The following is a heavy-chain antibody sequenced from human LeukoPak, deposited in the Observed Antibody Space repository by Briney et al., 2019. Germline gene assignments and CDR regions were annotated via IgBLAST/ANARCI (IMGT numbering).Heavy chain of an antibody. D-gene: IGHD2-2*01. CDR3: AKGGYCSSTSCPFDY. CDR1: GFSFSSYA. Sequence: HPGGSLRLSCAASGFSFSSYAMNWVRQAPGKGLEWDSSISGNGGSTYYADSVKGRFTISRDNSKNTLYLQMSSLRADDTAVYYCAKGGYCSSTSCPFDYWGQGTLVTVSS. J-gene: IGHJ4*02. V-gene: IGHV3-23*01. CDR2: ISGNGGST.